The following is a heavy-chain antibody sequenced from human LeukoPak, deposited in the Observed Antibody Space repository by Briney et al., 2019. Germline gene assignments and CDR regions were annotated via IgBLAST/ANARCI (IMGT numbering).Heavy chain of an antibody. V-gene: IGHV4-59*01. Sequence: SETLSLTCTVSGASISTSFWGWIRQPPGKGLEWIGYIYYSGSTNYNPSLKSRVTISLDTSKNQFSLKLTSVTAADTAVYYCARGMTVFGVVIKSGMDVWGQGTTVTVSS. CDR3: ARGMTVFGVVIKSGMDV. D-gene: IGHD3-3*01. CDR2: IYYSGST. CDR1: GASISTSF. J-gene: IGHJ6*02.